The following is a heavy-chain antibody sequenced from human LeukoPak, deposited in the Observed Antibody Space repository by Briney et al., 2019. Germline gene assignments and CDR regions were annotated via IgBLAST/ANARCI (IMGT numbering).Heavy chain of an antibody. CDR3: AREKAFYYGSGSYLSSGYYYYMDV. CDR1: GGSISSYY. J-gene: IGHJ6*03. D-gene: IGHD3-10*01. V-gene: IGHV4-4*07. Sequence: SETLSLTCTVSGGSISSYYWSWIRQPAGKGLEWIGRIYTSGSTNYNPSLKSRVTMSVDTSKNQFSLKLSSVTAADTAVYYCAREKAFYYGSGSYLSSGYYYYMDVWGKGTTVTISS. CDR2: IYTSGST.